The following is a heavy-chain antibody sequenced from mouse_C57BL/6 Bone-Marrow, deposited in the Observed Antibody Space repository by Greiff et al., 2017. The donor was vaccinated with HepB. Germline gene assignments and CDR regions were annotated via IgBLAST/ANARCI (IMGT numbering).Heavy chain of an antibody. CDR3: ARGTTVVARRDLDY. D-gene: IGHD1-1*01. CDR1: GYTFTSYW. CDR2: IYPGSGST. V-gene: IGHV1-55*01. J-gene: IGHJ2*01. Sequence: QVQLQQPGAELVKPGASVKMSCKASGYTFTSYWITWVKQRPGQGLEWIGDIYPGSGSTNYNEKFKSKATLTVDTSSSTAYMQLSSLTSEDSAVYYCARGTTVVARRDLDYWGQGTTLTVSS.